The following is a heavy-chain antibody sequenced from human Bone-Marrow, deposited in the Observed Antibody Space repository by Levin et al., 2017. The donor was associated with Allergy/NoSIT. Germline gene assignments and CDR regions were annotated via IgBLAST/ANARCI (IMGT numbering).Heavy chain of an antibody. J-gene: IGHJ4*02. V-gene: IGHV3-23*01. Sequence: PGGSLRLSCAASGFTFNSYALSWVRQAPGKGLEWVSAISGSGSSTYYADSVKGRFTISRDNSKTKLYLQMNSLRAEDTAVDDCAKGAGWVAGAGALIWGQGTLVTVSS. D-gene: IGHD6-19*01. CDR3: AKGAGWVAGAGALI. CDR2: ISGSGSST. CDR1: GFTFNSYA.